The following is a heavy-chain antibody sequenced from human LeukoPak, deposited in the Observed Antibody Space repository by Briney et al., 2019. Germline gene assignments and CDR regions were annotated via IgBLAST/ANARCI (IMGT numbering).Heavy chain of an antibody. CDR1: GASISSYY. Sequence: SETLSLTCTVSGASISSYYWSWIRQPAGKGLEWIGRFYTSGSTNYNPSLKSRATMSVDTSKNQFSLKLSSVTAADTAVYYCARSIVGATTGFDHWGLGTLVTVSS. J-gene: IGHJ4*02. CDR3: ARSIVGATTGFDH. V-gene: IGHV4-4*07. CDR2: FYTSGST. D-gene: IGHD1-26*01.